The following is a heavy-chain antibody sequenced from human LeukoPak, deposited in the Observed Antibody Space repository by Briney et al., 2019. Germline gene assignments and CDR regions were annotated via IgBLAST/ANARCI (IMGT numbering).Heavy chain of an antibody. CDR2: ILPILGIA. CDR1: GGTFSSYA. V-gene: IGHV1-69*04. Sequence: SVKVSCKASGGTFSSYAISWVRQAPGQGLEWMGRILPILGIANYAQKFQGRVTITADKSTSTAYMELSSLRSEDTAVYYCARVEDSSGYMFDPWGQGTLVTVSS. J-gene: IGHJ5*02. CDR3: ARVEDSSGYMFDP. D-gene: IGHD3-22*01.